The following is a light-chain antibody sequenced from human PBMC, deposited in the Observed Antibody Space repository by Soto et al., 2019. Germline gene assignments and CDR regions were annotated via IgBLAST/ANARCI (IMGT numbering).Light chain of an antibody. CDR2: KAS. Sequence: VHMTQSTSSVAASVGYRVTITCRASQGISTWLAWYQQKKGKAPKLLIYKASTLKSGVPSRFSGSGYGTEFNLTISSLQTEDFATYYCQQLNSYPLGFGQGTRLEIK. CDR1: QGISTW. CDR3: QQLNSYPLG. J-gene: IGKJ5*01. V-gene: IGKV1-12*01.